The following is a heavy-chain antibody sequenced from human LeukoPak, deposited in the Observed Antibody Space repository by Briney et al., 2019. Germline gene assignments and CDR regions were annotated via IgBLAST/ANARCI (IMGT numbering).Heavy chain of an antibody. CDR3: ARGPTAAAFDI. J-gene: IGHJ3*02. Sequence: GGSLRLSCAASGFTFSSYAMHWVRQAPGKGLGWVAVISYDGSNKYYAASVTGRFTISRDNSKTTLYLQMNSLRAEDTAVYYCARGPTAAAFDIWGQGTMVTVSS. CDR2: ISYDGSNK. CDR1: GFTFSSYA. D-gene: IGHD2-2*01. V-gene: IGHV3-30-3*01.